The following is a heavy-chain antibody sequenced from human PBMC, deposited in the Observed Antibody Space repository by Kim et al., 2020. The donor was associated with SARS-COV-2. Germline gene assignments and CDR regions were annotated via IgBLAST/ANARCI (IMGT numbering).Heavy chain of an antibody. V-gene: IGHV3-21*01. CDR3: AGGNKGGYYYYYGMDV. J-gene: IGHJ6*02. Sequence: GSLRLSCAASGFTFSSYSMNWVRQAPGKGLEWVSSISSSSSYIYYADSVKGRITITRDNAKNSLYLQMNSLRAEDTAVYYCAGGNKGGYYYYYGMDVWGQGTTVTVSS. D-gene: IGHD3-16*01. CDR2: ISSSSSYI. CDR1: GFTFSSYS.